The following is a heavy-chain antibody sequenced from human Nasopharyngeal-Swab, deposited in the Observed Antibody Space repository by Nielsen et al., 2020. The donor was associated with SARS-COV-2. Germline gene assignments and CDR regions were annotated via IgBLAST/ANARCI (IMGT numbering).Heavy chain of an antibody. J-gene: IGHJ3*01. Sequence: SLKISCAASGFTFDDYTMHWVRQAPGKGLEWVSGISWNSGSITYADSVKGRFTLSRDNAKNFLYLQMNSLRAEDTALYYCAKGGRIAMIEDFWGQGTMVTVSS. CDR2: ISWNSGSI. CDR1: GFTFDDYT. D-gene: IGHD3-22*01. CDR3: AKGGRIAMIEDF. V-gene: IGHV3-9*01.